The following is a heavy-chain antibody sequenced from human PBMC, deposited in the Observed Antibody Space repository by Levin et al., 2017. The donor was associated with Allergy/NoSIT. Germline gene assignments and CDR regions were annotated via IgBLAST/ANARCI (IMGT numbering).Heavy chain of an antibody. V-gene: IGHV3-7*01. CDR2: IRQDGNDK. J-gene: IGHJ4*02. D-gene: IGHD1-26*01. Sequence: GESLKISCAGSGFTFSNHWMSWVRQAPGKGLEWVANIRQDGNDKRYVDSLKGRFTISRDNAKNSLYLQLNSLRAEDSAVYYCARVGPIVEASTYDSWGQGTLVTVSS. CDR1: GFTFSNHW. CDR3: ARVGPIVEASTYDS.